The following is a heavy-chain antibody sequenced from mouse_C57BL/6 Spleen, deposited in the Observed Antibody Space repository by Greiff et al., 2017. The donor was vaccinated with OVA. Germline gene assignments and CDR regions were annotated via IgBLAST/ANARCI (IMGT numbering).Heavy chain of an antibody. CDR1: GFTFSSYA. D-gene: IGHD1-1*01. V-gene: IGHV5-4*01. CDR3: ARASLYYALGYFDV. J-gene: IGHJ1*03. CDR2: ISDGGSYT. Sequence: EVQLQESGGGLVKPGGSLKLSCAASGFTFSSYAMSWVRQTPEKRLEWVATISDGGSYTYYPDNVKGRFTISGDNAKNNLYLQMSHLKSEDTAMYYCARASLYYALGYFDVWGTGTTVTVSS.